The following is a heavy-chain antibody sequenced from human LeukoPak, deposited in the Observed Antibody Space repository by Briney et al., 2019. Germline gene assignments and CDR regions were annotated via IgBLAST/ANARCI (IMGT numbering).Heavy chain of an antibody. J-gene: IGHJ3*02. Sequence: WASVKVSCKASGYTFTGYYMHWVRQAPGQGLEWMGWINPNSGGTNYAQKFQGRVTMTRDTSISTAYMELSRLRSDDTAVYYCARSRTVRGVNDAFDIWGQGTMVTVSS. CDR3: ARSRTVRGVNDAFDI. D-gene: IGHD3-10*01. CDR2: INPNSGGT. CDR1: GYTFTGYY. V-gene: IGHV1-2*02.